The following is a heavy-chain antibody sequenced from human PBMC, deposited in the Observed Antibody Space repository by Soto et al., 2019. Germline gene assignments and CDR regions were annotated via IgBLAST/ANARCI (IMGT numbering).Heavy chain of an antibody. CDR1: GYTFTRYG. CDR3: AIEALRWFGELLQRTPGMDV. D-gene: IGHD3-10*01. V-gene: IGHV1-18*01. Sequence: ASVKVSCKASGYTFTRYGISWVRQAPGQGLEWMGWINSYNGYTNYAQKFQGRVTMTTDTSTSTAYMELRSLRSDDTAVYYCAIEALRWFGELLQRTPGMDVWGQGTTVTVS. J-gene: IGHJ6*02. CDR2: INSYNGYT.